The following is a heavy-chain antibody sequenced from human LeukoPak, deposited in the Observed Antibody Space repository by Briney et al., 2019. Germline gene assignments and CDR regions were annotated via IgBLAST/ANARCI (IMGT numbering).Heavy chain of an antibody. CDR2: ISSSSSYI. CDR3: ARDPSIAVAGPYYFDY. Sequence: PGGSLRLSCAASGFTFSSYSMNWVRQAPGKGLEWVSSISSSSSYIYYADSVKGGFTISRDNAKNSLYLQMNSLRAEDTAVYYCARDPSIAVAGPYYFDYWGQGTLVTVSS. CDR1: GFTFSSYS. D-gene: IGHD6-19*01. V-gene: IGHV3-21*01. J-gene: IGHJ4*02.